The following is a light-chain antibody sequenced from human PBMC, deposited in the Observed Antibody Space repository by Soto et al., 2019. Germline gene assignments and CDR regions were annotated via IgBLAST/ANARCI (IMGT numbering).Light chain of an antibody. CDR3: QQRGT. J-gene: IGKJ2*01. Sequence: ELVLTQSPATLSLATGERATLSCRTSQGLGDYLAWYQQKPGQAPRLLIYDASNRATGIPARFSGSGSGTDFTLTINSLEPEDFAVYYCQQRGTFGQGTKLEIK. V-gene: IGKV3-11*01. CDR2: DAS. CDR1: QGLGDY.